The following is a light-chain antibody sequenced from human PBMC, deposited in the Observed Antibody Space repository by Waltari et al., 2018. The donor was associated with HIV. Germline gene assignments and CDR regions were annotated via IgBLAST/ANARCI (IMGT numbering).Light chain of an antibody. CDR1: RGIRNA. J-gene: IGKJ3*01. CDR3: QEADDFPHI. Sequence: DIPLTQSPPYVSASVGDRITITCRGSRGIRNALDWYQQKPGSAPNLLIYSTSRVQNGVPSRFVGSGSGTLFTLAINGLLADDFGTYYWQEADDFPHIFGAGTTVDIK. V-gene: IGKV1-12*01. CDR2: STS.